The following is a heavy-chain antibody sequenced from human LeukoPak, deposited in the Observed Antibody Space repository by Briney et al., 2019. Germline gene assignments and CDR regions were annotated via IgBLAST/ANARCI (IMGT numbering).Heavy chain of an antibody. CDR1: GFTFSSYS. Sequence: PGGSLRLSCAASGFTFSSYSMNWVRQAPGKGLEWVSSISSSSSYIYYADSVKGRLTISRDNAKNSLYLQMNSLRAEDTAVYYCARVISCSGGSCYIADYWGQGTLVTVSS. D-gene: IGHD2-15*01. J-gene: IGHJ4*02. CDR3: ARVISCSGGSCYIADY. CDR2: ISSSSSYI. V-gene: IGHV3-21*01.